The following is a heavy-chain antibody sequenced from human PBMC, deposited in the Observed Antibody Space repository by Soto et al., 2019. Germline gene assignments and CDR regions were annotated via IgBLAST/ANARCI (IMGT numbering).Heavy chain of an antibody. Sequence: SETLSLTCPVSGGSISSYYWSWIRQPPGKGLEWIGYIYYSGSTNYNPSLKSRVTISVDTSKNQFSLKLSSATAADTAVYYCARGDYYYYYGMDVWGQGTTVTVSS. CDR2: IYYSGST. V-gene: IGHV4-59*01. CDR3: ARGDYYYYYGMDV. CDR1: GGSISSYY. J-gene: IGHJ6*02.